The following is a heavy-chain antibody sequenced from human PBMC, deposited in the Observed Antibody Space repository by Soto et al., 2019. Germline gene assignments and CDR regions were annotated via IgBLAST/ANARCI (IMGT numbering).Heavy chain of an antibody. CDR2: IIPIFGTA. D-gene: IGHD5-18*01. CDR3: ARDRLYSYGGEFDY. V-gene: IGHV1-69*13. CDR1: GGTFSSYA. Sequence: VASVKVSCKASGGTFSSYAISWVRQAPGQGLEWMGGIIPIFGTANYAQKFQGRVTITADESTSTAYMELSSLRSEDTAVYYCARDRLYSYGGEFDYWGQGTLVTVSS. J-gene: IGHJ4*02.